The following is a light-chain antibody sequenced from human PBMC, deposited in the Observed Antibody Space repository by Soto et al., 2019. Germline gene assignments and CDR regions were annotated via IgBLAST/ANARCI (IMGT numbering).Light chain of an antibody. Sequence: QSVPTQPPSASGAPGQGVTISCSGGTYNVGFSYIYWYQQLPGTAPKLLIYKTNQRPSGVPDRFSGSKSGTSASLAISGLRSEDEAEYFCAAWDDSLRTYVFGSGTKVTVL. CDR1: TYNVGFSY. J-gene: IGLJ1*01. CDR3: AAWDDSLRTYV. CDR2: KTN. V-gene: IGLV1-47*01.